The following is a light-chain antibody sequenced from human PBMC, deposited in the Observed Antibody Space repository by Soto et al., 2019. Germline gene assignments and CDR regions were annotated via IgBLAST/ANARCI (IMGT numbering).Light chain of an antibody. CDR3: QQRNIWPPVT. Sequence: DIVLTQSPATLSLSPGDRATLSCRASPSVTNFLAWYQQKPGQAPRLLIYGAFTTATGIPARFSGSGSGTDFTLIIISREPEDDAISYCQQRNIWPPVTFGQGTRLEIK. J-gene: IGKJ5*01. CDR1: PSVTNF. CDR2: GAF. V-gene: IGKV3-11*01.